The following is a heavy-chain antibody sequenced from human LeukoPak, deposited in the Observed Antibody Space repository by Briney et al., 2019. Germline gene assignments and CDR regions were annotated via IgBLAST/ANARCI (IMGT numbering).Heavy chain of an antibody. D-gene: IGHD3-22*01. V-gene: IGHV1-8*01. J-gene: IGHJ6*02. CDR1: GYTFTSYD. CDR3: ARAVYDSSGDYYYYYGMDV. Sequence: ASVKVSCKASGYTFTSYDINWVRQATGQGLEWMGWMNPNSGNTGYAQKFQGRVTMTRNTSISTAYMELSSLRSEDTAVYYCARAVYDSSGDYYYYYGMDVWGQGTTVTVSS. CDR2: MNPNSGNT.